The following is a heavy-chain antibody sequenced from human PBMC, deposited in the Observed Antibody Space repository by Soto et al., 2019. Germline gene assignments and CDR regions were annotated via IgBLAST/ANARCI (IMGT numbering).Heavy chain of an antibody. J-gene: IGHJ2*01. D-gene: IGHD2-2*01. V-gene: IGHV3-7*01. CDR2: IKQDGSEK. CDR1: GFTFSSYW. CDR3: ARVVRGSSWRYWYFDV. Sequence: EVQLVESGGGLVQPGGSLRLSCVASGFTFSSYWMSWVRQAPGKGLEWVANIKQDGSEKYYVDSVKGRFTISRDDTNNSLFLQVSSLRVEDTAVYYCARVVRGSSWRYWYFDVWGRGTQLTVSP.